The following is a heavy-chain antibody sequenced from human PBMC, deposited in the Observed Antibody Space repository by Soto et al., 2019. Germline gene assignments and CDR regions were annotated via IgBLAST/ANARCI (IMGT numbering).Heavy chain of an antibody. Sequence: VQLLESGGGVVQPGRSLRLSCAASGFTFSSFGMHWVRQAPGKGLEWVSLIWYDGSKKSYVDSVKGRFTISRDNSRNTVYLKMNSLRADDTAVYYCARDASYYSLWSGYYPSRNGMDVWGQGTTVTVSS. CDR2: IWYDGSKK. V-gene: IGHV3-33*01. CDR3: ARDASYYSLWSGYYPSRNGMDV. CDR1: GFTFSSFG. D-gene: IGHD3-3*01. J-gene: IGHJ6*02.